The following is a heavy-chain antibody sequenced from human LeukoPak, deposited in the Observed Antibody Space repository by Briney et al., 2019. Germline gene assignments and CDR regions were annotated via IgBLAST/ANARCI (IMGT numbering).Heavy chain of an antibody. CDR2: ISAYNGNT. Sequence: ASVKVSCKASGYTFTNYGISWVRQAPGQGLEWMGWISAYNGNTNYAQKLQGRVTMTADTPTGTAYMELRSLRSDDTAVYYCARDRLVVPAAYYYYMDVWGKGTTVTVSS. CDR1: GYTFTNYG. D-gene: IGHD2-2*01. J-gene: IGHJ6*03. CDR3: ARDRLVVPAAYYYYMDV. V-gene: IGHV1-18*01.